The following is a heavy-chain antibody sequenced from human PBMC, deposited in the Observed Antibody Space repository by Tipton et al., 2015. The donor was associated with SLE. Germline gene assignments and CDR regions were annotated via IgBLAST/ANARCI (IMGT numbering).Heavy chain of an antibody. D-gene: IGHD6-19*01. CDR1: GFTFSSYG. J-gene: IGHJ4*02. CDR3: AKGSGWYCDY. CDR2: IWYDGSNK. Sequence: SLRLSCAASGFTFSSYGMHWVRQAPGKGLEWVAVIWYDGSNKYYAGSVKGRFTISRDNSKNTLYLQMNSLRAEDTAVYYCAKGSGWYCDYWGQGTLVTVSS. V-gene: IGHV3-30*18.